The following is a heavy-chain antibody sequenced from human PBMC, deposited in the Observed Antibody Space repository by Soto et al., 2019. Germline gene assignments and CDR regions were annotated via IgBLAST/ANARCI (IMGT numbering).Heavy chain of an antibody. J-gene: IGHJ6*03. CDR1: GYTFTSYY. Sequence: GASVKVSCKASGYTFTSYYMHWVRQAPGQGLEWMGIINPSGGSTSYAQKFQGRVTMTRDTSTSTVYMELSSLRSEDTAVYYCARAYCSGGSGNGGSYNRDVWGKGTRSPSP. D-gene: IGHD2-15*01. V-gene: IGHV1-46*03. CDR2: INPSGGST. CDR3: ARAYCSGGSGNGGSYNRDV.